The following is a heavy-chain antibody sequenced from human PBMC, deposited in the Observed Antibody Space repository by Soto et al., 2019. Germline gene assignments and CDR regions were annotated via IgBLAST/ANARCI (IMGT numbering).Heavy chain of an antibody. CDR2: IKTTSEGGTT. Sequence: EVQLVESGGGLVQPGGSLRLSCAASGFSFITSWMSWVRQAPGKGLEWVGRIKTTSEGGTTDYAAPVEGRFTISRDDSKNTLYLQLNSLRIEDTAVYYCTLGHLFDMWGQGTMVTVSS. CDR3: TLGHLFDM. V-gene: IGHV3-15*01. CDR1: GFSFITSW. J-gene: IGHJ3*02.